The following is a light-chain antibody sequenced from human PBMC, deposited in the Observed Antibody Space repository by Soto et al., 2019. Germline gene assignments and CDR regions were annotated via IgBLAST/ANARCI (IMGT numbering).Light chain of an antibody. CDR1: QGLLHSDGNTY. CDR2: KIS. CDR3: MQATHLPWT. V-gene: IGKV2-24*01. Sequence: DVVMTQPPLSSPVTLGQPASISCRSSQGLLHSDGNTYLSWLHQRPGQPPRILIYKISMRFSGVPDRFSGSGAGTDFTLKISRVEAEDVGIYVFMQATHLPWTFGQGTRGEIK. J-gene: IGKJ1*01.